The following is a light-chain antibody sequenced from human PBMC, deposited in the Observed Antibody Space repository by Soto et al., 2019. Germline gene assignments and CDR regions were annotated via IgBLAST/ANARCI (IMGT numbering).Light chain of an antibody. CDR3: QQYNRYWT. J-gene: IGKJ1*01. CDR2: KAS. CDR1: QTISTW. V-gene: IGKV1-5*03. Sequence: DIQMTQSPSTLSASVGDRVTSACRASQTISTWVAWYQHKPGKAPKLLIYKASNLETGVPSRFSGSGSGTEFTLTISSLEPDDFATYYCQQYNRYWTFGQGTKVEMK.